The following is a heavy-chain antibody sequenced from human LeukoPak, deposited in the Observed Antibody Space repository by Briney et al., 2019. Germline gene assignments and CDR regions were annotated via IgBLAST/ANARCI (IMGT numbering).Heavy chain of an antibody. V-gene: IGHV4-59*01. CDR2: IYYSGST. J-gene: IGHJ5*02. CDR1: GGSISSCY. D-gene: IGHD3-10*01. CDR3: ARDYYGSGTYNWFDP. Sequence: SETLSLTCTVSGGSISSCYWSWIRQPPGKGLEWIGYIYYSGSTNYNPSLKSRVTISVDTSKNQFSLKLSSVTAADTAVYYCARDYYGSGTYNWFDPWGQGTLVTVSS.